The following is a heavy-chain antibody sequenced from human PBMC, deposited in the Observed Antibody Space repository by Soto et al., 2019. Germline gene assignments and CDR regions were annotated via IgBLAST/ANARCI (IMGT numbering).Heavy chain of an antibody. D-gene: IGHD5-18*01. J-gene: IGHJ4*02. CDR2: ITSIGSTT. CDR3: ARERYGYGPYYFDY. Sequence: RRLSCAASGFTFSDYYMSWIRQAPGKGLEWVSSITSIGSTTYYTDSVKGRFTISRDNAKNSLYLQMNSLRAEDTAVYYCARERYGYGPYYFDYWGQGTLVTVSS. CDR1: GFTFSDYY. V-gene: IGHV3-11*01.